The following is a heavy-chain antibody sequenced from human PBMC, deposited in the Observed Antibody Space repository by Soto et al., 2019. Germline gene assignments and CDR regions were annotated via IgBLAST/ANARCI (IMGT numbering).Heavy chain of an antibody. CDR2: VFYLGST. V-gene: IGHV4-39*01. CDR3: ARHSIAVRKNNRFDP. Sequence: SETLSLTCTVSGGSIISSDYYWGWVRQPPGKGLEWIGSVFYLGSTYYNPSLKSQVTMSVDTSKNQFSLKLTSVTAADTAIYYCARHSIAVRKNNRFDPWGQGTPVTVSS. D-gene: IGHD6-19*01. CDR1: GGSIISSDYY. J-gene: IGHJ5*02.